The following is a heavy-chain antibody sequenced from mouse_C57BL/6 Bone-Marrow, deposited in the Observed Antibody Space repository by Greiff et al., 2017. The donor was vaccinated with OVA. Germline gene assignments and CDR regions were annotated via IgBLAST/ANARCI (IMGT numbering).Heavy chain of an antibody. D-gene: IGHD3-2*02. J-gene: IGHJ4*01. Sequence: VKLMESGPGLVAPSQSLSITCTVSGFSLTSYGVHWVRQPPGKGLEWLVVIWSDGSTTYNSALKSRLSISKDNSKSQVFLKMNSLQTDDTAMYYCARGGQLRPSYAMDYWGQGTSVTVSS. V-gene: IGHV2-6*03. CDR1: GFSLTSYG. CDR2: IWSDGST. CDR3: ARGGQLRPSYAMDY.